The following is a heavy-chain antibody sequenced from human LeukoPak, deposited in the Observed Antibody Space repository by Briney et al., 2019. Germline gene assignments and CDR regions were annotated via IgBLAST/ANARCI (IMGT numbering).Heavy chain of an antibody. J-gene: IGHJ4*02. V-gene: IGHV4-39*07. CDR2: IYYSGST. D-gene: IGHD3-9*01. CDR1: DGSISSSSYY. Sequence: KASETLSLTCTVSDGSISSSSYYWGWIRQPPGKGLEWIGSIYYSGSTYYNPSLKSRVTISVDTSKNQFSLKLSSVTVADTAVYYCARVIGHDILTGLVDYWGQGTLVTVSS. CDR3: ARVIGHDILTGLVDY.